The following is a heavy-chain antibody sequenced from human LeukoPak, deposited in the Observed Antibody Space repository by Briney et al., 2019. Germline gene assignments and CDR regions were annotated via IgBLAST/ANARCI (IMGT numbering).Heavy chain of an antibody. Sequence: GGSLRLSCAASGFTFSSYAMSWVRQAPGKGLEWVSAISGSGGSTYYADSVKGRFTISRDNSKNTLYLQMNSLRAEDTAVYYCAKDRLLLWFGELLGGGFDYWGQGTQVTVSS. J-gene: IGHJ4*02. CDR2: ISGSGGST. V-gene: IGHV3-23*01. D-gene: IGHD3-10*01. CDR3: AKDRLLLWFGELLGGGFDY. CDR1: GFTFSSYA.